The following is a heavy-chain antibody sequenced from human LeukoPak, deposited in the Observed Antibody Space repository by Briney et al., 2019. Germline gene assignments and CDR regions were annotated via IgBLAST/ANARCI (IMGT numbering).Heavy chain of an antibody. D-gene: IGHD1-20*01. CDR1: GGSISSSNW. Sequence: SETLSLTCAVSGGSISSSNWWSWVRQPPGKGLEWIGEIYHSGSTNYNPSLKSRVTISVDKSKNQFSLKLSSVTAADTAVYYCARGRITGTSPFGYWGQGTLVTVSS. V-gene: IGHV4-4*02. CDR2: IYHSGST. CDR3: ARGRITGTSPFGY. J-gene: IGHJ4*02.